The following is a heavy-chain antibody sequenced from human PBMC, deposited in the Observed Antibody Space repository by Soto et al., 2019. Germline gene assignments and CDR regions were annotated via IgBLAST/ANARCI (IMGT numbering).Heavy chain of an antibody. CDR3: AKGSSSGWAYYYYGMDV. V-gene: IGHV3-23*01. CDR2: ISGSVVST. J-gene: IGHJ6*02. Sequence: PGGSLRLSCAASGFTFSSYAMSWVRQAPGKGLEWVSAISGSVVSTYYADSVKGRFTISRDNSKKTLYLQMNSLRAEDTAVYYCAKGSSSGWAYYYYGMDVWGQGTTVTVS. CDR1: GFTFSSYA. D-gene: IGHD3-22*01.